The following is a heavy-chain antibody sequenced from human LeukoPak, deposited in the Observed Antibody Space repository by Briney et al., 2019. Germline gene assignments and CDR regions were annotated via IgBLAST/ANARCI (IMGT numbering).Heavy chain of an antibody. CDR1: GASFSGYY. Sequence: SETLSLTCAVYGASFSGYYWSWIRQPPGKGLEWIGEINHSGRTNYNPSLKSRVTISVDTSKNQFSLKLSSVTAADTAVYYCASCLSFYFGPRGHQVRDAFDIWGQGTLVTVSS. J-gene: IGHJ3*02. V-gene: IGHV4-34*01. CDR3: ASCLSFYFGPRGHQVRDAFDI. CDR2: INHSGRT. D-gene: IGHD3-10*01.